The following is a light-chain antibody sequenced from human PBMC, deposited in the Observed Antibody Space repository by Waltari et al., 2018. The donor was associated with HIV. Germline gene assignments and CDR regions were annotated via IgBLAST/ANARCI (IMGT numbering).Light chain of an antibody. J-gene: IGLJ2*01. V-gene: IGLV3-21*04. CDR2: HDT. Sequence: SSRLTQPPSVSVAPGATATITCGATNIERQRVHWSQQKAGQAPVVVRSHDTNLPAGIAERFSGFNSGHSATLIISRVGAGDEADYYCQVWDSATDHVLFGGGTRLTVL. CDR1: NIERQR. CDR3: QVWDSATDHVL.